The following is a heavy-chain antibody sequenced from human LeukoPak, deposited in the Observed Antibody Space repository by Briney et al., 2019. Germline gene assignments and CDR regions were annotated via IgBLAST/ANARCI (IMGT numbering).Heavy chain of an antibody. Sequence: SETLSLTCAVYGGSFSGYYWSWIRQPPGKGLEWIGEINHSGSTNYNPSLKSRVTISVDTSKNQFSLKLSSVTAADTAVYYCATLGYCSGGSCSHYYFDYWGQGTLVTVSS. V-gene: IGHV4-34*01. CDR2: INHSGST. CDR1: GGSFSGYY. D-gene: IGHD2-15*01. CDR3: ATLGYCSGGSCSHYYFDY. J-gene: IGHJ4*02.